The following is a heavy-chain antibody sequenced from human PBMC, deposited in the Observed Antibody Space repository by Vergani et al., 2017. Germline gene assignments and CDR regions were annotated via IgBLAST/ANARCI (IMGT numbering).Heavy chain of an antibody. CDR1: GFTFSSYA. Sequence: QVQLVESGGGVVQPGRSLRLSCAASGFTFSSYAMHWVRQAPGKGLEWVAVISYDGSNKYYADSVKGRFTISRDNSKNTLYLQMNSLRAEDTAVYYCARDXRGSSWYRRGNYYYYMDVWGKGTTVTVSS. J-gene: IGHJ6*03. CDR3: ARDXRGSSWYRRGNYYYYMDV. D-gene: IGHD6-13*01. V-gene: IGHV3-30-3*01. CDR2: ISYDGSNK.